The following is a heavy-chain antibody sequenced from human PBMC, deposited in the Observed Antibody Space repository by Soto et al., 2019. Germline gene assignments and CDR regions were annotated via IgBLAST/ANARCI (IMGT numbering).Heavy chain of an antibody. CDR3: ARXVGXGWFDP. Sequence: EVQLVESGGGLVQPGGSLRLSCAXXXXXXXXNYXXXVRQAXGKGLEWVSVIYSGGSTYYADSVKGRFTISRHNSKNTLYLQMNSLRAEDTAXYYCARXVGXGWFDPWGQGTLVTVSS. CDR2: IYSGGST. V-gene: IGHV3-53*04. J-gene: IGHJ5*02. CDR1: XXXXXXNY.